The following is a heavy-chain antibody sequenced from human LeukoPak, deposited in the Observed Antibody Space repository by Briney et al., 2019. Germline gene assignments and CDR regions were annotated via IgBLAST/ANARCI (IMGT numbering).Heavy chain of an antibody. V-gene: IGHV3-9*01. CDR3: TKDSVAMVTTSDY. CDR2: ISWNSGII. Sequence: SLRLSCAASGFTFHDYAMHWVRQAPGKGLEWVSGISWNSGIIGYADSVKGRFTTSRDNAKNSLYLQMNSLRPEDTALYYCTKDSVAMVTTSDYWGQGTLVTVSS. D-gene: IGHD5-18*01. CDR1: GFTFHDYA. J-gene: IGHJ4*02.